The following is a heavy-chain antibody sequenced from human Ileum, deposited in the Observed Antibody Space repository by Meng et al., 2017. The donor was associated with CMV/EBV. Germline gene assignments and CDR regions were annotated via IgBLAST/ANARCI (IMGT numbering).Heavy chain of an antibody. J-gene: IGHJ5*02. CDR3: ARDAYSYGLGWFDP. CDR2: IYYTGST. Sequence: SETLSLTCTVPGGSLSSDYWSWIRQPPGKGLEWIGYIYYTGSTKYNPSLKSRVTISVDTSRNQFSLRVTSVTAADTAVYYCARDAYSYGLGWFDPWGRGTPVTVSS. V-gene: IGHV4-59*01. D-gene: IGHD5-18*01. CDR1: GGSLSSDY.